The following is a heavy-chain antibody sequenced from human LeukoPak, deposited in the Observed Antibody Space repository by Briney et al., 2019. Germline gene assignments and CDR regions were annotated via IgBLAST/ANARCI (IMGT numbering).Heavy chain of an antibody. J-gene: IGHJ5*02. CDR3: ARDGDYYDSSGYSRSSARFDP. Sequence: SQTLSLTCAIPGDSVSSNSAAWNWIRQSPSRGLEWLGRTYYRSKWYNDYAVSVKSRITINPDTSKNQFSLQLNSVTPEDTAVYYCARDGDYYDSSGYSRSSARFDPWGQGTLVTVSS. CDR2: TYYRSKWYN. CDR1: GDSVSSNSAA. D-gene: IGHD3-22*01. V-gene: IGHV6-1*01.